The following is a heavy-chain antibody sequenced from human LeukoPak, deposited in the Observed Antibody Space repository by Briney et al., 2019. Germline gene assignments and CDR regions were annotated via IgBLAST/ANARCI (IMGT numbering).Heavy chain of an antibody. CDR2: INSDGSST. CDR3: ARGAARCSGGHCYPD. Sequence: GGSLRLSCAASGFSISNFWMHWVRQAPGKGLVWVSRINSDGSSTTYADSVKGRFTISRDNAKNTLYLQANSLRAEDTAVYYCARGAARCSGGHCYPDWGQGTTVTVSS. CDR1: GFSISNFW. J-gene: IGHJ6*02. D-gene: IGHD2-15*01. V-gene: IGHV3-74*01.